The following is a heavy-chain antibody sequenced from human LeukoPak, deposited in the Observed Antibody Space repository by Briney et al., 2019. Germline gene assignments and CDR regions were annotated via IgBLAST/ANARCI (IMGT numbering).Heavy chain of an antibody. CDR1: GFTVSSNY. V-gene: IGHV3-66*01. CDR3: AREGFDSSGSDRRFDY. D-gene: IGHD3-22*01. J-gene: IGHJ4*02. CDR2: VYSGGST. Sequence: GGSLRLSCAASGFTVSSNYMSWVRQAPGKGLEWVSVVYSGGSTNYPDSVKGRFTISRDNSKNTLYLQMNSLRAEDTAVYYCAREGFDSSGSDRRFDYWGQGTLVTVSS.